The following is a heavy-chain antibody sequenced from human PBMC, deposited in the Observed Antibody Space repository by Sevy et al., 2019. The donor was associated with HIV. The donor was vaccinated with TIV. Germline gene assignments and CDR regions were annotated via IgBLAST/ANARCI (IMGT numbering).Heavy chain of an antibody. Sequence: SETLSLTCTVSGGSINNYYWSWIRQTAGTGLEFIGRIYTTGHTNYNPSLRSRVTMSIDTSKNEFSLKLTSVTAADTAVYYCARDRRVMALRISVDIWGQGTLVTVSS. D-gene: IGHD5-12*01. CDR2: IYTTGHT. V-gene: IGHV4-4*07. J-gene: IGHJ3*02. CDR1: GGSINNYY. CDR3: ARDRRVMALRISVDI.